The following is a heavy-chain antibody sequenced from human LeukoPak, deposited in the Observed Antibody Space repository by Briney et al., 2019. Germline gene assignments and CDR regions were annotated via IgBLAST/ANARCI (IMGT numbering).Heavy chain of an antibody. Sequence: SETLSLTCAVYGGPFSGYYWSWIRQPPGKGLEWIGEINHSGSTNYNPSLKSRVTISVDTSKNQFSLKLSSVTAADTAVYYCARRGISPTKECIRPNP. J-gene: IGHJ5*02. CDR1: GGPFSGYY. V-gene: IGHV4-34*01. CDR2: INHSGST. D-gene: IGHD3-3*01. CDR3: ARRGISPTKECIRPNP.